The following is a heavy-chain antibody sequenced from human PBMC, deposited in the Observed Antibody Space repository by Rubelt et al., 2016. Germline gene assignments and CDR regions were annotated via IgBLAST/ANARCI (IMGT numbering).Heavy chain of an antibody. CDR2: IYYSGST. D-gene: IGHD6-13*01. CDR1: GGSISSSSYY. Sequence: QLQLQESGPGLVKPSETLSLTCTVSGGSISSSSYYWGWIRQPPGKGLEWIGSIYYSGSTYYNPSLKSRVPISVDTSKNQFSLKLNSVTAADTAVYYCARGGAAAGPFDPWGQGTLVTVSS. J-gene: IGHJ5*02. V-gene: IGHV4-39*07. CDR3: ARGGAAAGPFDP.